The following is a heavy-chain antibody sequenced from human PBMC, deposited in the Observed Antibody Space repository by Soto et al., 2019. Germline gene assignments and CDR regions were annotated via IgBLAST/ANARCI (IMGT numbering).Heavy chain of an antibody. D-gene: IGHD3-10*01. Sequence: GESLKISCNGSGYSFTSYWIGWVRQMPGKGLEWMGIIYPGDSDTRYSPSFQGQVTISADKSISTAYLQWSSLKASDTAMYYCARDGSGAGKHYYYYYGMDVCGHGTTVTVS. CDR2: IYPGDSDT. CDR1: GYSFTSYW. CDR3: ARDGSGAGKHYYYYYGMDV. J-gene: IGHJ6*02. V-gene: IGHV5-51*01.